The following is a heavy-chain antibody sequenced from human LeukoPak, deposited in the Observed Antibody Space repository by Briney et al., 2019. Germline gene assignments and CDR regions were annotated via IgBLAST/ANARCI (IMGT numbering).Heavy chain of an antibody. CDR2: IYPGDSET. Sequence: GESLKIPCKVSRDNFASYRIGSARPMTGKGLEWMGFIYPGDSETKNRPSFQGQVTMSADKSISTAYLQWSSLKASDTAIYYCARLGLGSGSSCDYWGQGTLVIVSS. CDR1: RDNFASYR. CDR3: ARLGLGSGSSCDY. D-gene: IGHD3-10*01. V-gene: IGHV5-51*01. J-gene: IGHJ4*02.